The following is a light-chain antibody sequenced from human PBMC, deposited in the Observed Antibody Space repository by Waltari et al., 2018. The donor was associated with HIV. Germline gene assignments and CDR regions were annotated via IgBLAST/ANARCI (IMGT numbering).Light chain of an antibody. V-gene: IGLV1-51*01. CDR3: GTWDSSLSVVV. CDR1: TSNIGTNY. CDR2: DNT. J-gene: IGLJ2*01. Sequence: QSVLTQPPSVSAPHGQRVTISCSGGTSNIGTNYVSWYQHVPGMAPRLLIYDNTKRSSGIPARFSGSKSGTSVTLGIAGLQTGDEVDYYCGTWDSSLSVVVFGGGTKLTVL.